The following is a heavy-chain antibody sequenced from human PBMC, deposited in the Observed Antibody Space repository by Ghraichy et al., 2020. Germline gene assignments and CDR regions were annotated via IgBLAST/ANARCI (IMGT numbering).Heavy chain of an antibody. CDR1: GVSITSGGYF. D-gene: IGHD2-2*01. V-gene: IGHV4-31*03. CDR2: VYSTGGT. Sequence: LNISCTVSGVSITSGGYFWTWIRQHPGKGLEWFGYVYSTGGTYYNPSLKSRVTTSLDTSENSFSLRLSSVTAADTAVYYCARGFSGSTTYFDKWGQGSLVTVSS. CDR3: ARGFSGSTTYFDK. J-gene: IGHJ4*02.